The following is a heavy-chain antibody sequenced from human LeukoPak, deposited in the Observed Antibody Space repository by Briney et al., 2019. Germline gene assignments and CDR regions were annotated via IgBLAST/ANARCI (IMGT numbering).Heavy chain of an antibody. Sequence: PGGSLRLSCAASGFTFSNAWMSWVRQAPGKGLEWVGRIKSKTDGGTTDYAAPVKGRFTISRDDSKNTLYLQMNSLKTEDTAVYYCTTDWPYYDYVWGSYRSFDPWGQGTLVTVSS. CDR3: TTDWPYYDYVWGSYRSFDP. CDR2: IKSKTDGGTT. CDR1: GFTFSNAW. V-gene: IGHV3-15*01. J-gene: IGHJ5*02. D-gene: IGHD3-16*02.